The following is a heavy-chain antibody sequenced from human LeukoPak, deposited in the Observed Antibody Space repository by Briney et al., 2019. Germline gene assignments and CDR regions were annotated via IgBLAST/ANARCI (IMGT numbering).Heavy chain of an antibody. D-gene: IGHD3-16*02. J-gene: IGHJ5*02. CDR2: ISSSSSTI. CDR1: GFTFSSYS. CDR3: ARAGFLITFGGVIS. V-gene: IGHV3-48*04. Sequence: PGGSLRLSCAASGFTFSSYSMNWVRQAPGKGLEWVSYISSSSSTIYYADSVKGRFTIFRDNAKNSLYLQMNSLRAEDTAIYYCARAGFLITFGGVISWGQGTLVTVSS.